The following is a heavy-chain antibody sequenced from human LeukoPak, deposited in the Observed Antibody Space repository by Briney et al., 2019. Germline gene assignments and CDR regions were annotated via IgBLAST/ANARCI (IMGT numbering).Heavy chain of an antibody. Sequence: SETLSLTCTVSGGSISSSSYYWGWIRQPPGKGLEWIGSIYYSGSTYYNPSLKSRVTISVDTSKNQFSLKLSSVTAADTAVYYCARAKRYFDYWGQGTLVTVSS. J-gene: IGHJ4*02. CDR3: ARAKRYFDY. CDR2: IYYSGST. V-gene: IGHV4-39*01. CDR1: GGSISSSSYY.